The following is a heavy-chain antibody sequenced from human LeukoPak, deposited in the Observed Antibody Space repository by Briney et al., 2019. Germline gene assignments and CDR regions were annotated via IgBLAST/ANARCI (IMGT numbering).Heavy chain of an antibody. D-gene: IGHD6-6*01. CDR1: GYSCNTYW. J-gene: IGHJ4*02. Sequence: GESLKISCKGSGYSCNTYWIGWVRQMPGKGLEWMGIIYPGDSDTRYSPSFQGQVTISADKSISTAYLQWSSLKASDTAMYYCATPYTTSSIAYWGQGTLVTVSS. CDR3: ATPYTTSSIAY. V-gene: IGHV5-51*01. CDR2: IYPGDSDT.